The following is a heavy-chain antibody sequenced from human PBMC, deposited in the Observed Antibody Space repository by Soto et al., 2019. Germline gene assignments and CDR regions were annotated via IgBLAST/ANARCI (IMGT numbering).Heavy chain of an antibody. V-gene: IGHV4-30-4*01. J-gene: IGHJ4*02. Sequence: SETLSLTCTVSGGSFRGDDYYWSWIRQSPGGGLEWIGYIYYSGSTNSNPSLKSRVTISVDTSKSQFSLKLRSVTAADTAVYYCVRGRYAFFDFWGQGTLVNVSS. CDR1: GGSFRGDDYY. CDR2: IYYSGST. CDR3: VRGRYAFFDF. D-gene: IGHD1-1*01.